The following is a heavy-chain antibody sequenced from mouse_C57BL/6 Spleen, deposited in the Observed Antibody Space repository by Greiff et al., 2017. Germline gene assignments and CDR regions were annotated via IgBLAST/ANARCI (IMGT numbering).Heavy chain of an antibody. CDR1: GYSFTDYN. CDR2: INPNYGTT. CDR3: AKGDYGSSYRYVEV. V-gene: IGHV1-39*01. J-gene: IGHJ1*03. Sequence: SGPELVKPGASVKISCKASGYSFTDYNMNWVKQSNGKSLEWIGVINPNYGTTSYKQKFKGKATLTVDQSSSTAYMQLNSLTSEDSAVYYCAKGDYGSSYRYVEVWGTGTTVTVSS. D-gene: IGHD1-1*01.